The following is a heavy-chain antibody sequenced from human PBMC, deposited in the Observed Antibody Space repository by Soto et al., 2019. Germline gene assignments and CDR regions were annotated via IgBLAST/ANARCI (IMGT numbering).Heavy chain of an antibody. CDR2: ISYDGGDK. CDR1: GFTFTAYG. D-gene: IGHD2-2*01. Sequence: GGSWSPSGEASGFTFTAYGRNWFGQAQGRGRGGGEVISYDGGDKYYADSVKGRFTISRDNSKNTLYPQMNSLRAEDTAVYYCAKASGYCSSSTCSRLIYYYYGMDVWGQGATVTVSS. CDR3: AKASGYCSSSTCSRLIYYYYGMDV. J-gene: IGHJ6*02. V-gene: IGHV3-30*18.